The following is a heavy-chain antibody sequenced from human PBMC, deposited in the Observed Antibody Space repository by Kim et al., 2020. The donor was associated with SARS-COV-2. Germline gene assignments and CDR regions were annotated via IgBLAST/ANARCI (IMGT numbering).Heavy chain of an antibody. Sequence: GGSLRLSCAASGFTFSSYAMCWVRHAPGKGLEWVSAISSNGSSTYYADSAQGRCTITRANSKNKQYLQMHSLRTEDTAAYYCSKNRAQQQWLVSWYYYG. CDR2: ISSNGSST. CDR1: GFTFSSYA. CDR3: SKNRAQQQWLVSWYYYG. J-gene: IGHJ6*01. V-gene: IGHV3-23*01. D-gene: IGHD6-19*01.